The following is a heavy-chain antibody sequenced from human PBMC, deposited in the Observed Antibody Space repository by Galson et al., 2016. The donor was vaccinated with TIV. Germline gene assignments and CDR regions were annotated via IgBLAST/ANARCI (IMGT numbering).Heavy chain of an antibody. V-gene: IGHV3-30*18. D-gene: IGHD3-16*01. CDR1: GFTFSNYG. CDR2: ISNDGYNK. Sequence: SLRLSCAASGFTFSNYGMHWVRQAPGKGLEWVAVISNDGYNKYYADPVKGRFTISRDNSKNTLDLQMNSLRVEDTAVYHCAKDTLSTPGLYLGEWPSGMDVWGQGTTVTVSS. J-gene: IGHJ6*02. CDR3: AKDTLSTPGLYLGEWPSGMDV.